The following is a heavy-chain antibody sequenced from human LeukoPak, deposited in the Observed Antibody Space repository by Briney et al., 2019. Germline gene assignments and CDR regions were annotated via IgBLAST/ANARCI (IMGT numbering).Heavy chain of an antibody. CDR1: GFTFSSYA. CDR3: AKALAAGGPYYYGMDV. V-gene: IGHV3-23*01. CDR2: ISGSGGST. Sequence: GSLRLSCAASGFTFSSYAMSWVRQAPGKGLEWVSAISGSGGSTYYADSVKGRFTISRDNSKNTLYLQMNSLRAEDTAVYYCAKALAAGGPYYYGMDVWGQGTTVTVSS. J-gene: IGHJ6*02. D-gene: IGHD2-15*01.